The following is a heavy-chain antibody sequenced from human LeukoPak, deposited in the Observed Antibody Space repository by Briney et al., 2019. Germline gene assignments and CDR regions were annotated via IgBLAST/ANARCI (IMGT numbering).Heavy chain of an antibody. V-gene: IGHV3-30*04. D-gene: IGHD3-16*01. Sequence: GGSLRLSCAASGFTFSSYAMHWVRQAPGKGLEWVAVISYDGSNKYYADSVKGRFTISRDNSKNTLSLQMNSLRAEDTAVYYCARGSIVRRIWGGKSKSYFDYWGQGTLVTVSS. CDR1: GFTFSSYA. CDR2: ISYDGSNK. J-gene: IGHJ4*02. CDR3: ARGSIVRRIWGGKSKSYFDY.